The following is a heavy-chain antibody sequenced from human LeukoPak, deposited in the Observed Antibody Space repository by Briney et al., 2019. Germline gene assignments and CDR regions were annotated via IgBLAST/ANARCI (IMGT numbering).Heavy chain of an antibody. CDR3: ARDPPSYYYDSSGYR. J-gene: IGHJ4*02. CDR1: GFTFSSYG. D-gene: IGHD3-22*01. V-gene: IGHV3-33*01. CDR2: IWYDGSNK. Sequence: GGSLRLSCAAPGFTFSSYGMHWVRQAPGKGLEWVAVIWYDGSNKYYADSVKGRFTISRDNSKNTLYLQMNSLRAEDTAVYYCARDPPSYYYDSSGYRWGQGTLVTVSS.